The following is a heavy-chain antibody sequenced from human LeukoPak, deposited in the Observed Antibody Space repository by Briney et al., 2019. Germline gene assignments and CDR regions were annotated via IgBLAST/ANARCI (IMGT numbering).Heavy chain of an antibody. CDR1: GFTFSSYA. CDR2: ISSNGGST. CDR3: ARVPLQAGGYFDY. J-gene: IGHJ4*02. D-gene: IGHD4-11*01. V-gene: IGHV3-64*01. Sequence: GGSLRLSCAASGFTFSSYAMHWVRQAPGKGLEYVSAISSNGGSTYYANSVKGRFTISRDNPKNTLYLQMGSLRAEDMAVYYCARVPLQAGGYFDYWGQGTLVTVSS.